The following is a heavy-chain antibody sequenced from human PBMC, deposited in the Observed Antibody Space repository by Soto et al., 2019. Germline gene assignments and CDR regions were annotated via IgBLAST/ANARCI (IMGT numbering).Heavy chain of an antibody. D-gene: IGHD2-15*01. J-gene: IGHJ4*02. Sequence: VISYDGSNKYYADSVKGRFTISRDNSKNTLYLQMNSLRAEDTAVYYCARDGIPIGYCSGGSCYYYYFDYWGQGTLVTVSS. V-gene: IGHV3-30-3*01. CDR3: ARDGIPIGYCSGGSCYYYYFDY. CDR2: ISYDGSNK.